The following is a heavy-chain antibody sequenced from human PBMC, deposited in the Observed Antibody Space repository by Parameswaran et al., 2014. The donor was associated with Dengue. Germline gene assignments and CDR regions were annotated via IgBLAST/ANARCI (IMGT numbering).Heavy chain of an antibody. V-gene: IGHV3-33*01. Sequence: VRQMPGKGLEWVALIWYDGSNKYYADSVKGRFTISRDNSKNTLYLQMNSLRAEDTAVYYCAREVMSGVYYYGMDVWGQGTTVTVSS. CDR2: IWYDGSNK. J-gene: IGHJ6*02. D-gene: IGHD3-16*01. CDR3: AREVMSGVYYYGMDV.